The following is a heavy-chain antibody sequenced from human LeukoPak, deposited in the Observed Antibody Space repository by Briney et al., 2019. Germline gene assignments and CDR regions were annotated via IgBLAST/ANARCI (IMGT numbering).Heavy chain of an antibody. Sequence: PSETLSLTCAVYGGSFSGYYWNWIRQPPGKGLEWIGEINHSGSTTYNRSLKSRVTISLDTSKNQFSLELSSVTAADTAVYYCARTLDSRRYIVRRPYSMDVWGQGTTVTVSS. CDR3: ARTLDSRRYIVRRPYSMDV. CDR1: GGSFSGYY. D-gene: IGHD3-22*01. J-gene: IGHJ6*02. V-gene: IGHV4-34*01. CDR2: INHSGST.